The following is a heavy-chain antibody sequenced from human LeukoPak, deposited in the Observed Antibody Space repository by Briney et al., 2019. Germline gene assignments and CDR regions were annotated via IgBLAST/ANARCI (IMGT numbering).Heavy chain of an antibody. CDR1: GFTVSSNY. J-gene: IGHJ4*02. V-gene: IGHV3-66*01. D-gene: IGHD3-10*01. CDR2: IYSGGST. Sequence: SGGSLRLSCAASGFTVSSNYMSWVRQAPGKGLEWVSVIYSGGSTYYADSVKGRFTISRDNSKNTLYLQMNSLRAEDTAVYYRARVVVVRGVVSRYFDYWGQGTLVTVSS. CDR3: ARVVVVRGVVSRYFDY.